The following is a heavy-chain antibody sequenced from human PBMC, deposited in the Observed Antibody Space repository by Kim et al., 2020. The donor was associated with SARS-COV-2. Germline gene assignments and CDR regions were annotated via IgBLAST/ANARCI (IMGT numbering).Heavy chain of an antibody. V-gene: IGHV1-18*01. J-gene: IGHJ4*02. Sequence: KLQGRVTMTTDTSTSTAYMELRSLRSDDTAVYYCARGGWAGATIVYYFDYWGQGTLVTVSS. D-gene: IGHD1-26*01. CDR3: ARGGWAGATIVYYFDY.